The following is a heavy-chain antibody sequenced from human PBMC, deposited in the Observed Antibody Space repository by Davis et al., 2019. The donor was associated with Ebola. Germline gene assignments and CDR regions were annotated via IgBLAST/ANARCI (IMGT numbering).Heavy chain of an antibody. CDR1: GGTFSSYA. V-gene: IGHV1-69*13. Sequence: SVKVSCKASGGTFSSYAISWVRQAPGQGLEWMGGIIPIFGTANYAQKFQGRVTITADESTSTAYMELSSLRSEDTAVYYCAKAYYSGSGSYYPADYWGQGTLVTVSS. CDR2: IIPIFGTA. J-gene: IGHJ4*02. CDR3: AKAYYSGSGSYYPADY. D-gene: IGHD3-10*01.